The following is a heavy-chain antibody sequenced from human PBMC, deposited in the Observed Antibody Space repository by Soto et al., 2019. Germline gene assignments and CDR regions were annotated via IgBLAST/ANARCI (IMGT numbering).Heavy chain of an antibody. D-gene: IGHD4-17*01. J-gene: IGHJ5*02. V-gene: IGHV4-59*01. CDR2: IHYSGTT. CDR1: GGSISGYY. Sequence: QVQLQESGPGLVKPSETLSLTCTVSGGSISGYYWSWIRQPPGKGLEWFGNIHYSGTTNYNPSLKSRGTISVDTSKNQFSLKLRSVTAADTAVYYCACLPWADYVGIFDPWGQGALVTVSS. CDR3: ACLPWADYVGIFDP.